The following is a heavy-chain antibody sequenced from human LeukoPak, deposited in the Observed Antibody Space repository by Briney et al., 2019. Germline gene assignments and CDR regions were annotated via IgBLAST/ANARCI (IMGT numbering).Heavy chain of an antibody. Sequence: GASVKVSCKASGYTFTSYDINWVRQATGQGLEWMGWMSPNSGNTGYAQKFQGRVTMTRNTSITTAYMELSSLRSEDTAVYYCARGKYYDRYAFDIWGQGTMVPVSS. J-gene: IGHJ3*02. D-gene: IGHD3-16*01. CDR2: MSPNSGNT. V-gene: IGHV1-8*01. CDR3: ARGKYYDRYAFDI. CDR1: GYTFTSYD.